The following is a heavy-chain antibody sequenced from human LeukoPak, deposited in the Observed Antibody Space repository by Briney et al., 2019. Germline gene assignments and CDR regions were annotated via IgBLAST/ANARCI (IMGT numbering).Heavy chain of an antibody. Sequence: SETLSLTCAVYGGSFSGYYWSWIRQPPGKGLEWIGEINHSGSTNYNPSLKSRVTISVDTSKNQFSLKLSSVTAADTAVYYCARGPPAVDFVVPAAKGDLDYWGQGTLVTVSS. CDR1: GGSFSGYY. D-gene: IGHD2-2*01. V-gene: IGHV4-34*01. CDR2: INHSGST. CDR3: ARGPPAVDFVVPAAKGDLDY. J-gene: IGHJ4*02.